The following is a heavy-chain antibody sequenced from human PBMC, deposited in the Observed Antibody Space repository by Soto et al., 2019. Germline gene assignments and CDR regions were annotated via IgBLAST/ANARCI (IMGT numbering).Heavy chain of an antibody. CDR2: IYYSGST. D-gene: IGHD6-19*01. Sequence: QVQLQESGPGLVKPSETLSLTCTVSGGSMSSYYWSWIRQPPGKGLEWIGYIYYSGSTNYNPSLKSRVTISVDTSKNQFSLRLSSVTAADTAVYYCATTHSSGRPIFDYWGQGTLVTVSS. CDR1: GGSMSSYY. V-gene: IGHV4-59*08. CDR3: ATTHSSGRPIFDY. J-gene: IGHJ4*02.